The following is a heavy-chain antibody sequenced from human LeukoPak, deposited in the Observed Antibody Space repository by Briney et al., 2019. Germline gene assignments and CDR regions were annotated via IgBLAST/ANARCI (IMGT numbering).Heavy chain of an antibody. D-gene: IGHD6-19*01. CDR2: IIPIFGTA. Sequence: ASVKVSCKASGGTFSSYAISWVRQAPGQGLEWMGGIIPIFGTANYAQKFQGRVTITADESTSTAYMELSSLRSEDTAVYYCARQVAGPYYFDYWGQGTLVTVSS. CDR3: ARQVAGPYYFDY. J-gene: IGHJ4*02. V-gene: IGHV1-69*13. CDR1: GGTFSSYA.